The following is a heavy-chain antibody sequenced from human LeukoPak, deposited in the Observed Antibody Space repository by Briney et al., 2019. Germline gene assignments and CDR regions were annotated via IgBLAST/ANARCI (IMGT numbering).Heavy chain of an antibody. Sequence: PSETLSLTCTVSGYSISSGYYWGWIRQPPGKGLEWIGSIYHSGSTYYNPSLKSRVTISVDTSKNQFSLKLSSVTAADTAVYYCASQDAPNYDLWSGYLSTFYYYYYMDVWGKGTTVTVSS. CDR3: ASQDAPNYDLWSGYLSTFYYYYYMDV. CDR1: GYSISSGYY. D-gene: IGHD3-3*01. J-gene: IGHJ6*03. V-gene: IGHV4-38-2*02. CDR2: IYHSGST.